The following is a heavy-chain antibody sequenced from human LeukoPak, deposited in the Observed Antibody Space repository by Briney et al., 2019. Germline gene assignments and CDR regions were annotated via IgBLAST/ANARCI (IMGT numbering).Heavy chain of an antibody. CDR3: ARRMSGYDRDAFDI. CDR2: IYPDDSDT. J-gene: IGHJ3*02. CDR1: GYSFTDYW. Sequence: GESLQISCKVSGYSFTDYWIGWVRQMPGKGLEYMGIIYPDDSDTTYSPSFEGQVSISADKSISTAYLQWSSLKASDTAMYYCARRMSGYDRDAFDIWGQGTMVTVSS. D-gene: IGHD5-12*01. V-gene: IGHV5-51*01.